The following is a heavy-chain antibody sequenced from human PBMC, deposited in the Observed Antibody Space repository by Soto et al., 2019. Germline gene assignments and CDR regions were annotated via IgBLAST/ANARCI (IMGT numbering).Heavy chain of an antibody. CDR3: AKSRGYAADAFDI. D-gene: IGHD5-12*01. CDR2: ISASGRTT. Sequence: EVQLLESGGGLVQPGGSLRLSCAASGFTFNSYAMTWVRQAPGKGLEWVSAISASGRTTYYADSGKGRFTVSRDNSKKTLYLQMNSLTADDPAVHFCAKSRGYAADAFDIWGQGKMVAVSS. CDR1: GFTFNSYA. V-gene: IGHV3-23*01. J-gene: IGHJ3*02.